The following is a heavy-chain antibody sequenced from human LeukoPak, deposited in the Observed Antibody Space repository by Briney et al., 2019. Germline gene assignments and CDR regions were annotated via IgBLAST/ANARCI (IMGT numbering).Heavy chain of an antibody. V-gene: IGHV4-39*07. Sequence: SETLSLTCTVSGGSISSGGYYWSWIRQPPGKGLEWIGSIYYSGSTYYNPSLKSRVTISVDTSKNQFSLKLSSVTAADTAVYYCARDIDTAMVFDYWGQGTLVTVSS. CDR1: GGSISSGGYY. D-gene: IGHD5-18*01. CDR3: ARDIDTAMVFDY. CDR2: IYYSGST. J-gene: IGHJ4*02.